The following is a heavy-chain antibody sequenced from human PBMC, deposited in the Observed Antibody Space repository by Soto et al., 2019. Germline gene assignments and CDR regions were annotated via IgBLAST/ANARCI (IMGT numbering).Heavy chain of an antibody. CDR2: IYYSGST. V-gene: IGHV4-30-4*01. CDR3: ATIKLGSNRLDY. CDR1: GGSISSGDYY. Sequence: QVQLQESGPGLVKPSQTLSLTCTVSGGSISSGDYYWSWIRQPPGKGLEWIGYIYYSGSTYYNPPLHSRFTISVDTSKNQFSLKLSSVTAADTAVYYCATIKLGSNRLDYWGQGTLVTVSS. D-gene: IGHD3-10*01. J-gene: IGHJ4*02.